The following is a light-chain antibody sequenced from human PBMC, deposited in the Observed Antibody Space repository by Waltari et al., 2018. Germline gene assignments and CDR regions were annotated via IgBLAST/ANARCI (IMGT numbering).Light chain of an antibody. J-gene: IGKJ1*01. V-gene: IGKV3-20*01. CDR2: DTS. CDR1: QSVSSNY. Sequence: EIVLTQSPGTLSLSPGERATLFCRASQSVSSNYLAWYQHKPGRAPRLLIYDTSSRATDIPDRFSGSGSGTDFTLTISRLEPEDFAVYYCQQYGNSPRTFGQGTKVEI. CDR3: QQYGNSPRT.